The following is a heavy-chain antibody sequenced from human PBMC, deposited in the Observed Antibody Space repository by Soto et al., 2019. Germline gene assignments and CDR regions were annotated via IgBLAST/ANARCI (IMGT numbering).Heavy chain of an antibody. Sequence: QLQLQESVPGLVKPSETLSLTCTVSGGSISSSNYYWGWIRQPPGKGLEWIGTIYYSGSTYYNPSLKSRVTISVDTSKNQFSLKLSSVNAADTAVYYCARRHYGDFDYWGQGTLVTVSS. J-gene: IGHJ4*02. CDR1: GGSISSSNYY. V-gene: IGHV4-39*01. CDR3: ARRHYGDFDY. CDR2: IYYSGST. D-gene: IGHD4-17*01.